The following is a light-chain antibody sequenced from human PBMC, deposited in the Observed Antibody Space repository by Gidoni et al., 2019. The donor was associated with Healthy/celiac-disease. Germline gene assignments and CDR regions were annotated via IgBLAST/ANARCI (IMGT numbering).Light chain of an antibody. CDR3: QQYYSTPWT. CDR2: WAS. J-gene: IGKJ1*01. V-gene: IGKV4-1*01. Sequence: DIVMTPSPDSPAVSLGGRATINCKPSQSVLYSSNNKNYLAWYQQKPGQPPKLLIYWASTRESGVPDRFSGSGSGTYFTLTISSLQAEDVAVYYCQQYYSTPWTFGQGTKVEIK. CDR1: QSVLYSSNNKNY.